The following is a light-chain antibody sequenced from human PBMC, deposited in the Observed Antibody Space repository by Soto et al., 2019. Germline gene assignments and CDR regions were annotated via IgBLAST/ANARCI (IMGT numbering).Light chain of an antibody. Sequence: DIVMTQSPDSLAVSLGERATINCMSSQSVLFSSNNKNYLAWYQQKPGQPPKLLIYWASTRESGVPDRFSGSGSGTDFTLTISRLEPEDFAVYYCQQYGSSGTFGQGTKVDIK. V-gene: IGKV4-1*01. CDR1: QSVLFSSNNKNY. J-gene: IGKJ1*01. CDR2: WAS. CDR3: QQYGSSGT.